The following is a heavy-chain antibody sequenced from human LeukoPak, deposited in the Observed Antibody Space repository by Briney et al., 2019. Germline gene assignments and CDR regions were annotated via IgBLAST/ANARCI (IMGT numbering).Heavy chain of an antibody. CDR2: SYHSGST. Sequence: SETLSLTCAVSGGSISSSNWWSWVRQPPGKGLEWIGESYHSGSTNYNPSLKSRVTISVDKYKNQFSLKLSSVTAADTAVYYCARDHSGSTRVSAFDIWGQGTMVTVSS. D-gene: IGHD1-26*01. CDR1: GGSISSSNW. CDR3: ARDHSGSTRVSAFDI. V-gene: IGHV4-4*02. J-gene: IGHJ3*02.